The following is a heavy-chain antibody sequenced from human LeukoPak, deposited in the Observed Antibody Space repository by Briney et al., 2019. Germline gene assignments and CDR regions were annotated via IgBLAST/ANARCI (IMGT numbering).Heavy chain of an antibody. CDR1: GGSISSGGYS. J-gene: IGHJ5*02. V-gene: IGHV4-30-4*07. D-gene: IGHD6-6*01. Sequence: PSETLSLTCAVSGGSISSGGYSWGWIRQPPGRGLEWIEYIYYSGSTYYNPSLKSRVTKSVDKTKNQFSLKLSSVTAADTAVYYCARVYSSSWSRWFDPWGQGTLVTVSS. CDR2: IYYSGST. CDR3: ARVYSSSWSRWFDP.